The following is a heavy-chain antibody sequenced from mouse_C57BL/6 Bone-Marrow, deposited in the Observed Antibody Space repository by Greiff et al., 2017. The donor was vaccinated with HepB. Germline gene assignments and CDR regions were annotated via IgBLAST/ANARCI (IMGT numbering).Heavy chain of an antibody. D-gene: IGHD1-1*01. CDR2: IYPRSGNT. V-gene: IGHV1-81*01. CDR1: GYTFTSYG. CDR3: ARWYGSSSWFAY. J-gene: IGHJ3*01. Sequence: VHLVESGAELARPGASVKLSCKASGYTFTSYGISWVKQRTGQGLEWIGEIYPRSGNTYYNEKFKGKDTLTADKSSSTAYMELRSLTSEDSAVYFCARWYGSSSWFAYWGQGTLVTVSA.